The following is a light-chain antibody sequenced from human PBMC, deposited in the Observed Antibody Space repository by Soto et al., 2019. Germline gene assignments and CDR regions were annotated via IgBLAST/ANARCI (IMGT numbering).Light chain of an antibody. CDR1: HNVGYD. V-gene: IGKV3-11*01. CDR2: DAF. J-gene: IGKJ4*01. Sequence: EVVLTQSTATLSLSPGERAILSCRASHNVGYDLAWYQQRPGQAPRLLISDAFNSATGIPARFSGSGSGTDFTLTISSLEPEDFAVYYCQQHNGWPLTFGGGTKVEI. CDR3: QQHNGWPLT.